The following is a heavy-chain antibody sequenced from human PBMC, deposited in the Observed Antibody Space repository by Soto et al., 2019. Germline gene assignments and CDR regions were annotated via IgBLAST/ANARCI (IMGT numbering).Heavy chain of an antibody. V-gene: IGHV3-33*01. Sequence: PGGSLRLSCAASGFTFSSYGMHWVRQAPGKGLEWVAVIWYDGSNKYYADSVKGRFTISRDNSKNTLYLQMNSLRAEDTAVYYCAREMVVSLLPYYYYYMDVWGKGTTVTVSS. D-gene: IGHD2-21*01. CDR2: IWYDGSNK. CDR3: AREMVVSLLPYYYYYMDV. CDR1: GFTFSSYG. J-gene: IGHJ6*03.